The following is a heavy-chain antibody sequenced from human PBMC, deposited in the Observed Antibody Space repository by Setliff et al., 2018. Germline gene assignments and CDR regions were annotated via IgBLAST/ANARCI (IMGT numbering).Heavy chain of an antibody. CDR2: IDPRGSPV. CDR3: TRSRGTTVYDY. J-gene: IGHJ4*02. V-gene: IGHV3-48*03. D-gene: IGHD1-7*01. CDR1: GFIFSNFG. Sequence: PGGSLRLSCGASGFIFSNFGMHWVRQAPGKGLEWISHIDPRGSPVDYVDSVKGRFTISRDNTKNLVYLQMDSLRADDTAVYYCTRSRGTTVYDYWGQGTLVTVSS.